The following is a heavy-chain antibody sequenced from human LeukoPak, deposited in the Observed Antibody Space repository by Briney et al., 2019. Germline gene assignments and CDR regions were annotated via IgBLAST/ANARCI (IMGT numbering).Heavy chain of an antibody. CDR1: GYIFTGYY. V-gene: IGHV1-2*07. Sequence: ASVKVSCKASGYIFTGYYMHWVRQAPGQGLEWMGWINPNSGGTNYAHKFQGRVTMTRDTSISTAYMELSRLRSDDTAVYYCARDRPPQLVPPFDYWGQGTLVTVSS. D-gene: IGHD6-13*01. CDR3: ARDRPPQLVPPFDY. CDR2: INPNSGGT. J-gene: IGHJ4*02.